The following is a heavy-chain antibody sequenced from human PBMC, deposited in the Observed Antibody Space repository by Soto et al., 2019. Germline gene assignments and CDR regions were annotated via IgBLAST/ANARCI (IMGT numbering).Heavy chain of an antibody. J-gene: IGHJ4*02. D-gene: IGHD4-17*01. V-gene: IGHV3-30*18. CDR3: AKLRGAYFDY. CDR2: ISYDGSNK. Sequence: GGSLRLSCAASGFTFSSYGMHWVRQAPGKGLEWVAVISYDGSNKYYADSVKGRFTISRDNSKNTLYLQMNSLRAEDTAVYYCAKLRGAYFDYWGQGTLVTVSS. CDR1: GFTFSSYG.